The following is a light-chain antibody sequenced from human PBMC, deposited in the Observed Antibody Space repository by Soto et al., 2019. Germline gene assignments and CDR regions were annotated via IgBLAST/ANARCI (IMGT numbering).Light chain of an antibody. CDR1: SSDVGGYNY. CDR2: EVS. V-gene: IGLV2-14*01. CDR3: SSYTSTSGGMV. Sequence: QSALTQPASVSGSPGQSITISCTGTSSDVGGYNYVSWYQQHPGKAPKLMIYEVSNRPSGVSNRFSGSKSGNTASLTISGLQAEDEADDYCSSYTSTSGGMVFGGGTKLTVL. J-gene: IGLJ2*01.